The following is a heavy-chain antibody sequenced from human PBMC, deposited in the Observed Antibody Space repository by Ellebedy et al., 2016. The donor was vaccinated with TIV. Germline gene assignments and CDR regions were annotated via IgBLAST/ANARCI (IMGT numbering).Heavy chain of an antibody. J-gene: IGHJ4*02. CDR3: AKGSRYNWKAPFDY. CDR2: ISWNSGSI. V-gene: IGHV3-9*03. CDR1: GFTFDDYT. Sequence: SLKISCAASGFTFDDYTMHWVRQAPGKGLEWVSGISWNSGSIGYADSVKGRFTISRDNAKNSLYLQMNSLRAEDMALYYCAKGSRYNWKAPFDYWGQGTLVTVSS. D-gene: IGHD1-1*01.